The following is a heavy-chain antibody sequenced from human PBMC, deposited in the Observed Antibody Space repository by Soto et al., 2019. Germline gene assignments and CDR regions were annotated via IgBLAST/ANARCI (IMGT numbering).Heavy chain of an antibody. J-gene: IGHJ4*02. CDR1: GGTFSSYT. V-gene: IGHV1-69*13. D-gene: IGHD3-3*01. CDR2: FIPIFGTT. CDR3: AGGSLSGYSSSYHLDY. Sequence: SVKVSCKISGGTFSSYTITWVRQAPGQGLEWMGRFIPIFGTTIYAQMFQGRVTITADESTRTAYMELSSLRSEDTAIYYCAGGSLSGYSSSYHLDYWGQGALVTVSS.